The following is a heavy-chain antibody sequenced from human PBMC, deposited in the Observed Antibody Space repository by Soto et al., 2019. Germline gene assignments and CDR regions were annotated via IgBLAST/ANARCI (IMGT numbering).Heavy chain of an antibody. J-gene: IGHJ4*02. Sequence: PGGSLRLSCAASGFTFSDYYMSWIRQAPGKGLEWVSYISSSGSTIYYADSVKGRFTISRDNAKNSLYLQMNSLRAEDTAVYYCASYSSLGTYFDYWGQGTLVTVSS. V-gene: IGHV3-11*01. CDR2: ISSSGSTI. CDR1: GFTFSDYY. D-gene: IGHD1-26*01. CDR3: ASYSSLGTYFDY.